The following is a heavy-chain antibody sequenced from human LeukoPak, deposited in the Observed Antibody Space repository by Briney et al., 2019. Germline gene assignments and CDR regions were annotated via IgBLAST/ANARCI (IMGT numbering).Heavy chain of an antibody. D-gene: IGHD6-13*01. V-gene: IGHV4-59*01. Sequence: SETLSLTCTVSGGSISSYYWSWIRQPPGKGLEWIGYIYYSGSTNYNPSLKSRVTISVDTSKNQFSLKLSSVTAADTAVYYCARGGQQQLFCYYYGMDVWGQGTTVTVSS. J-gene: IGHJ6*02. CDR2: IYYSGST. CDR1: GGSISSYY. CDR3: ARGGQQQLFCYYYGMDV.